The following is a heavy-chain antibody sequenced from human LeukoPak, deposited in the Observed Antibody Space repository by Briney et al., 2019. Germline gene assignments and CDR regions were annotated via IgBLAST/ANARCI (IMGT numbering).Heavy chain of an antibody. CDR2: INHSGST. CDR3: ARDYPQDVAAAGLYYFDY. J-gene: IGHJ4*02. CDR1: GGSFSGYY. V-gene: IGHV4-34*01. Sequence: SETLSLTCAVYGGSFSGYYWSWIRQPPGKGLEWIGEINHSGSTNYNPSLKSRVTISVDTSKNQFSLKLSSVTAADTAVYYCARDYPQDVAAAGLYYFDYWGQGTLVTVSS. D-gene: IGHD6-13*01.